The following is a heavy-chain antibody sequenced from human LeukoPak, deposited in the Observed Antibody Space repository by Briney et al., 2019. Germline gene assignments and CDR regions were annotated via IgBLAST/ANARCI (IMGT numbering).Heavy chain of an antibody. Sequence: EASVKVSCKASGYTFTAYYMHWVRQAPGQGLEWMGWINPNSGGTNYEQKFQGRVTMTRDTSISTAYMELSRLTSDDTAVYYCARDLYAPRYCSGGSCYERLGFWGQGTLVTVSS. V-gene: IGHV1-2*02. CDR3: ARDLYAPRYCSGGSCYERLGF. CDR1: GYTFTAYY. D-gene: IGHD2-15*01. CDR2: INPNSGGT. J-gene: IGHJ4*02.